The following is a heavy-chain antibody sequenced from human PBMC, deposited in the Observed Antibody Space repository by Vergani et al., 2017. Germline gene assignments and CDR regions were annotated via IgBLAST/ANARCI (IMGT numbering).Heavy chain of an antibody. CDR1: GFTFSSYG. CDR3: ARVVPPKYYDYVWGSYRYSDFDY. J-gene: IGHJ4*02. Sequence: QVQLVESGGGVVQPGGSLRLSCAASGFTFSSYGMHWVRQAPGKGLEWVAFIRYDGSNKYYADSVKGRFTISRDNSKNTLYLQMNSLRAEDTAVYYCARVVPPKYYDYVWGSYRYSDFDYWGQGTLVTVSS. D-gene: IGHD3-16*02. V-gene: IGHV3-30*02. CDR2: IRYDGSNK.